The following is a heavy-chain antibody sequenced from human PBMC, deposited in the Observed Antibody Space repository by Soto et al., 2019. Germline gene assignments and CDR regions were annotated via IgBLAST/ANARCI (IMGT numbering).Heavy chain of an antibody. Sequence: GASVKVSCKTSGFTLSSSAVHWVRQARGHRLQWIGWIDVGSGGTSYAQKFQGRVTMTRDTSTSTVYMELSSLRSEDTAVYYCAGVYCSGGSCYGIDYWGQGTLVTVSS. J-gene: IGHJ4*02. CDR2: IDVGSGGT. D-gene: IGHD2-15*01. CDR3: AGVYCSGGSCYGIDY. CDR1: GFTLSSSA. V-gene: IGHV1-58*01.